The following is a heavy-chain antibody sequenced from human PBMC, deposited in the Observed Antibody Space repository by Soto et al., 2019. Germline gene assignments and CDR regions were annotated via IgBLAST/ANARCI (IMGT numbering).Heavy chain of an antibody. J-gene: IGHJ6*03. V-gene: IGHV1-3*01. CDR2: INAGNGNT. CDR1: GYTFTSYA. Sequence: QVQLVQSGAEVKKPGASVKVSCTASGYTFTSYAMHWVRQAPGQRLEWMGWINAGNGNTKYSQKFQGRVTITRDTSASTAYMELSSLRSEDTAVYYCARDRGISRFYYYSMDVWGKGTTVTVSS. CDR3: ARDRGISRFYYYSMDV.